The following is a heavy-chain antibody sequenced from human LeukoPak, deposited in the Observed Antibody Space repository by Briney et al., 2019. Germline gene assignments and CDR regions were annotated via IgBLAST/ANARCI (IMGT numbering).Heavy chain of an antibody. CDR1: GFTFSSYA. J-gene: IGHJ4*02. CDR2: ISGSDGST. D-gene: IGHD3-10*01. V-gene: IGHV3-23*01. Sequence: GGSLRLSCAASGFTFSSYAMNWVRQAPGKGLEWVSAISGSDGSTYYADSVKGRFTISRDTSKNTLYLQMSSLRAEDTAIYYCAKDPNYYGSGPLDYWGQGTLVTVSS. CDR3: AKDPNYYGSGPLDY.